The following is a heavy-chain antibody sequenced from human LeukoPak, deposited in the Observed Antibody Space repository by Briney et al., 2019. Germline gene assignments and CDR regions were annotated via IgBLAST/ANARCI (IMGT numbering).Heavy chain of an antibody. CDR2: INPNSGGT. D-gene: IGHD3-10*01. Sequence: GSSVKVSCKASGYTFTGYYMHWVRQAPGQGLEWMGWINPNSGGTNYAQKFQGRVTMTRDTSISTAYMELSRLRSDDTAVYYCARGSGGVVGELSLWDYWGQGTLVTVSS. CDR3: ARGSGGVVGELSLWDY. CDR1: GYTFTGYY. V-gene: IGHV1-2*02. J-gene: IGHJ4*02.